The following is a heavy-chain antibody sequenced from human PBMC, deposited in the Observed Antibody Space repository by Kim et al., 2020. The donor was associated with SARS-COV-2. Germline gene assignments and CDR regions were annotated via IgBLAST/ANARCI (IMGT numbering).Heavy chain of an antibody. Sequence: SETLSLTCGVSGGTMNNNNWWTWVRQSPEKGLEWIGEIHHSGDTNYNPSLKSRVAISADKSKNQFSLDVRSVTAADTAVYFCARRPRYSGSVHFYYGMDV. CDR2: IHHSGDT. J-gene: IGHJ6*01. D-gene: IGHD5-12*01. CDR3: ARRPRYSGSVHFYYGMDV. V-gene: IGHV4-4*02. CDR1: GGTMNNNNW.